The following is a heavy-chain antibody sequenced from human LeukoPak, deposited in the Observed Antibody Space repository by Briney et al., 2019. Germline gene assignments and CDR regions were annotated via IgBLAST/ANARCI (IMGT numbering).Heavy chain of an antibody. Sequence: GASVKVSCKASGGTFSSYAISWVRQAPGQGLEWMGGIIPIFGTANYAQKFQGRVTITADKSTSTAYMELSSLRSEDTAVYYCARVAEEYSYDLYYFDYWGQGTLVTVSS. J-gene: IGHJ4*02. D-gene: IGHD5-18*01. V-gene: IGHV1-69*06. CDR3: ARVAEEYSYDLYYFDY. CDR2: IIPIFGTA. CDR1: GGTFSSYA.